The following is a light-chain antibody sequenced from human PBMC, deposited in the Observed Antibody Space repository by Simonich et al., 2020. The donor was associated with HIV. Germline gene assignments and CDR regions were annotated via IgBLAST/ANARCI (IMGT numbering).Light chain of an antibody. CDR3: CSYAGSRTWV. V-gene: IGLV2-23*01. CDR2: EGS. CDR1: SSDVVSYNF. Sequence: QSALTQPASVSGSPGQSITISCTGTSSDVVSYNFVSWYQQHPGKAPKLMIYEGSKWPSGVSNRFSGSKSGNTASLTISGLQAEDEADYYCCSYAGSRTWVFGGGTKLTVL. J-gene: IGLJ3*02.